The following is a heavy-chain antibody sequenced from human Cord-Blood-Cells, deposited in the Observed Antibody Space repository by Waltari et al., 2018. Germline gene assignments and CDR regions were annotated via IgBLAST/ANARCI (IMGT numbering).Heavy chain of an antibody. Sequence: QLQLQESGSGLVKPSQTLSLTCAVSGGSISSGGYSWSWRRQPPGKGLEWIGYTHHSGGNYYIPSLKSRCTISVDRAKNQFSLKLSSVTAADTAVYYCARDDIVATMPTHWGQGTLVTVSS. CDR1: GGSISSGGYS. J-gene: IGHJ4*02. V-gene: IGHV4-30-2*01. CDR2: THHSGGN. D-gene: IGHD5-12*01. CDR3: ARDDIVATMPTH.